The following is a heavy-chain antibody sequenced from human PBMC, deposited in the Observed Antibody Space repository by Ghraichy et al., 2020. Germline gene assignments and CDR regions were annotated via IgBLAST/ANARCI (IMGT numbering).Heavy chain of an antibody. D-gene: IGHD1-26*01. Sequence: GSLSLTFAVYGGSFSGYYWSWIRQPPGKGLEWIGEINHSGSTNYNPSLKSRVTISVDTSKNQFSLKLSSVTAADTAVYYCAAGGGGSYDYYYGMDVWGQGTTVTVSS. CDR1: GGSFSGYY. CDR2: INHSGST. CDR3: AAGGGGSYDYYYGMDV. J-gene: IGHJ6*02. V-gene: IGHV4-34*01.